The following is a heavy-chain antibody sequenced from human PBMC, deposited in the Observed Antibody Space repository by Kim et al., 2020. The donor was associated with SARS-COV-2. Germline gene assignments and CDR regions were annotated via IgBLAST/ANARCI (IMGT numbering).Heavy chain of an antibody. CDR1: GGTFSSYA. V-gene: IGHV1-69*13. CDR2: IIPIFGTA. D-gene: IGHD2-2*01. CDR3: ARCVVPAALYYYYYGMDV. Sequence: SVKVSCKASGGTFSSYAISWVRQAPGQGLEWMGGIIPIFGTANYAQKFQGRVTITADESTSTAYMELSSLRSEDTAVYYCARCVVPAALYYYYYGMDVWGQGTTVTVSS. J-gene: IGHJ6*02.